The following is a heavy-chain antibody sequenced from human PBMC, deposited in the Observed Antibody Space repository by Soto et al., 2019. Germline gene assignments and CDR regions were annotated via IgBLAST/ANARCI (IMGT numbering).Heavy chain of an antibody. J-gene: IGHJ4*02. D-gene: IGHD3-22*01. CDR3: ARSTYYYDSNFDY. V-gene: IGHV4-30-4*01. CDR1: GGSISSGDYY. CDR2: IYYSGST. Sequence: PSETLSLTCTVSGGSISSGDYYWSWIRQPPGKGLEWIGYIYYSGSTYYNPSLKSRVTISVDTSKNQFSLKLSSVTAADTAVYYCARSTYYYDSNFDYWGQGTLVTVSS.